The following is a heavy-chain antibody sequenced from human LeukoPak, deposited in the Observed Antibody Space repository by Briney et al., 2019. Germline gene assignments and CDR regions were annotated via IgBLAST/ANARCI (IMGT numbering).Heavy chain of an antibody. Sequence: GGSLRLSCAASGFTFSSYAMNWVRQAPGKGLEWVSAFSGSGSTTYYADSVKGRFTISRDNSKNTLFLQMNSLTAEDTAIYSCARPRLEYCSGGSCFDAFDIWGQGTMVTVSS. D-gene: IGHD2-15*01. CDR3: ARPRLEYCSGGSCFDAFDI. V-gene: IGHV3-23*01. CDR1: GFTFSSYA. CDR2: FSGSGSTT. J-gene: IGHJ3*02.